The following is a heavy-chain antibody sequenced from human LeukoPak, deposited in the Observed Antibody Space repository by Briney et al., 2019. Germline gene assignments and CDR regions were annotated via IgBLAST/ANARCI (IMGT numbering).Heavy chain of an antibody. CDR2: ISGSGGST. CDR1: GFTFSSYA. Sequence: GGSLRLSCAASGFTFSSYAMSWVRQAPGKGLEWVSAISGSGGSTYYADSVKGRFTISRDNSKNTLYLQMNSLRAEDTALYYCAKSARTNWNYVLDAFDIWGQGTMVTVSS. V-gene: IGHV3-23*01. J-gene: IGHJ3*02. CDR3: AKSARTNWNYVLDAFDI. D-gene: IGHD1-7*01.